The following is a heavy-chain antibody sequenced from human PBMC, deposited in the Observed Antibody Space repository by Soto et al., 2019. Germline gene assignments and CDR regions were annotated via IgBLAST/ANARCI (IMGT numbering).Heavy chain of an antibody. D-gene: IGHD4-17*01. J-gene: IGHJ4*02. V-gene: IGHV3-33*01. Sequence: GGSLRLSCTASGFSFSSYVMHWVRQAPGKGLEWVAVIWFDGSNKHYAEFVKGRFTISRDNSKNTLYLQMNSLRDEDTAVYYCARVNGDDSFDYWGQGTLVTVSS. CDR2: IWFDGSNK. CDR3: ARVNGDDSFDY. CDR1: GFSFSSYV.